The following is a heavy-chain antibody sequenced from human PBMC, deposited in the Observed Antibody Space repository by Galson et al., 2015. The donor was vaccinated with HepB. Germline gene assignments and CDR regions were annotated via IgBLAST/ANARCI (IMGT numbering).Heavy chain of an antibody. Sequence: SVKVSCKASGYTFTNYGISWVRQAPGQGLEWMGWISAYNGNTNYAQKLQGRVTMTTDTSTSTAYMALRSLRSDDTAVYYCARDDEVTSSFDYWGQGTLVTVSS. V-gene: IGHV1-18*04. CDR1: GYTFTNYG. J-gene: IGHJ4*02. CDR2: ISAYNGNT. D-gene: IGHD2-21*02. CDR3: ARDDEVTSSFDY.